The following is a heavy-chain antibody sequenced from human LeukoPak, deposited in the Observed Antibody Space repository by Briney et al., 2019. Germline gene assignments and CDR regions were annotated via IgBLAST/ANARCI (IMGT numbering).Heavy chain of an antibody. J-gene: IGHJ4*02. CDR2: IRYDGSNK. CDR3: AKDNQAVTTFSDY. CDR1: GFTFSSYG. V-gene: IGHV3-30*02. D-gene: IGHD4-17*01. Sequence: PGGSLRLSCAASGFTFSSYGMHWVRHAPGKGLEWVAFIRYDGSNKYYADSVKGRFTISRDNSKNTLYLQMNSLRAEDTAVYYCAKDNQAVTTFSDYWGQGTLVTVSS.